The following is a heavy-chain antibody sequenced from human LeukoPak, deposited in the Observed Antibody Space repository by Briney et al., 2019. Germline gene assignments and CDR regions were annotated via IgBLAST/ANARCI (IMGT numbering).Heavy chain of an antibody. CDR1: GFTFSSYE. D-gene: IGHD2-15*01. J-gene: IGHJ3*02. V-gene: IGHV3-48*03. CDR3: ARPNCSGGSCYWGDAFDI. Sequence: GGSLRLSCAASGFTFSSYEMNWVRQAPGKGLEWVSYISSSGSTIYYADSVKGRFTISRDNAKNSLYLQMNSLRAEDTAVYYCARPNCSGGSCYWGDAFDIWGQGAMVTVSS. CDR2: ISSSGSTI.